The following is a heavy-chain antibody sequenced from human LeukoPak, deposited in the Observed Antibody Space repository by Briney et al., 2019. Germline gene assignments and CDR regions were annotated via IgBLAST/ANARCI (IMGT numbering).Heavy chain of an antibody. CDR2: IYYSGST. Sequence: SETLSLTCTVSGDSISSSYWSWIRQSPGKGLEWIGYIYYSGSTDYNPSLYNPSLKSRVTISVDTSKNQFSLKLSSPTAADTAVYYCARHRLYGDHPNDAFDIWGQGTKVTVSS. CDR1: GDSISSSY. D-gene: IGHD4-17*01. J-gene: IGHJ3*02. CDR3: ARHRLYGDHPNDAFDI. V-gene: IGHV4-59*08.